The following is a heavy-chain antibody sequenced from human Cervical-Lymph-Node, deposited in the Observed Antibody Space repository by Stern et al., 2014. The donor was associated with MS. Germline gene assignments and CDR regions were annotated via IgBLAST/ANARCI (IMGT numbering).Heavy chain of an antibody. J-gene: IGHJ4*02. CDR2: SWSDGTKE. CDR3: ARDDRTSWYGGMPH. Sequence: VQLEESGGGPVQPGRSLSLSCATSGFTFSGYCMYWVRQAPGKGLDWLAISWSDGTKEDYADCVKVRFTISRDNSKNTLYLQMTSLRAEDTAVYYCARDDRTSWYGGMPHWGQGTLVTVSS. D-gene: IGHD6-13*01. CDR1: GFTFSGYC. V-gene: IGHV3-33*08.